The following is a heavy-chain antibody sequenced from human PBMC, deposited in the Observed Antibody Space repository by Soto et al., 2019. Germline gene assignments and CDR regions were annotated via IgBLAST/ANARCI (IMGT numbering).Heavy chain of an antibody. CDR3: AKCGSDYSNYVSYFDY. V-gene: IGHV3-23*01. J-gene: IGHJ4*02. D-gene: IGHD4-4*01. CDR2: ISGSGGST. Sequence: GGSLRLSCAASGFTFSSYAMSWVRQAPGKGLEWVSAISGSGGSTYYADSVKGRFTISRDNSKNTLYLQMNSLRAEDTAVYYCAKCGSDYSNYVSYFDYWGQGTLVTVSS. CDR1: GFTFSSYA.